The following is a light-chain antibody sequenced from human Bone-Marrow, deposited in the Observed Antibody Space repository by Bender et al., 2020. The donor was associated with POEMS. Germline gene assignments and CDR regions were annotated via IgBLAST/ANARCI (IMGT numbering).Light chain of an antibody. V-gene: IGLV2-23*02. CDR2: DVS. Sequence: QSALTQPASVSGSPGQSITISCTGTSNDVGRHNLVSWYQQHPGKAPKLMIYDVSKRPSGVSNRFSGSKSDNTASLTISGLQAEDEADYYCCSYTTATTYVFGTGTKVTVL. J-gene: IGLJ1*01. CDR1: SNDVGRHNL. CDR3: CSYTTATTYV.